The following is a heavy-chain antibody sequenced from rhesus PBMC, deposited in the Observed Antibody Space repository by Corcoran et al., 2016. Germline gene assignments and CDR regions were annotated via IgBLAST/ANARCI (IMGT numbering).Heavy chain of an antibody. Sequence: QVQLQESGPGLVKPSQTLSLTCAISGASVSSNSAPWNWIRQSPSRGLEGLGRTYYRAKWYNYYAQSVQNRISINTDTSKNQFSLQLNSVTPEDMAVYYCAREANTFDYWGQGVLVTVSS. CDR1: GASVSSNSAP. CDR3: AREANTFDY. D-gene: IGHD1-38*01. V-gene: IGHV6-1*01. CDR2: TYYRAKWYN. J-gene: IGHJ4*01.